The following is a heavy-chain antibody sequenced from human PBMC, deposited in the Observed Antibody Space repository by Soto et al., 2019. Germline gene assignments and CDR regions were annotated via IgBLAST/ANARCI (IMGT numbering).Heavy chain of an antibody. Sequence: SETLSLTCAVSGGSISSGGYSWSWIRQPPGKGLEWIGYIYHSGSTYYNPSLKSRVTISVDRSKNQFSLKLSSVTAADTAVYYCARDQSSGSYNRRFDPWGQGTLVTVSS. CDR1: GGSISSGGYS. CDR2: IYHSGST. CDR3: ARDQSSGSYNRRFDP. J-gene: IGHJ5*02. V-gene: IGHV4-30-2*01. D-gene: IGHD1-26*01.